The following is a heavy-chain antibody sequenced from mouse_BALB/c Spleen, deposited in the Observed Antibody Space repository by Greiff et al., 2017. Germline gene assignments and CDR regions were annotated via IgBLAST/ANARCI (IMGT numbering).Heavy chain of an antibody. D-gene: IGHD2-4*01. CDR2: INPSNGGT. CDR1: GYTFTSYY. V-gene: IGHV1S81*02. Sequence: QVQLKQPGAELVKPGASVKLSCKASGYTFTSYYMYWVKQRPGQGLEWIGGINPSNGGTNINEKFKSKATLTVDKSSSTAYMQLSSLTSEDSAVYYCTRRSMITTGYYAMDYWGQGTSVTVSS. CDR3: TRRSMITTGYYAMDY. J-gene: IGHJ4*01.